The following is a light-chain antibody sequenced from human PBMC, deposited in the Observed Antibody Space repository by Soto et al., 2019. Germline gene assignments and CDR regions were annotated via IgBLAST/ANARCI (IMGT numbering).Light chain of an antibody. CDR1: QSISSW. J-gene: IGKJ1*01. CDR2: KAS. CDR3: QQYDNDSWT. V-gene: IGKV1-5*03. Sequence: DIQMTQSPSTLSASVGDRVIITCRASQSISSWLAWYQQKPGKAPNLLIYKASALKSGVPSRFSGSGCGTEFTLPISSLQPDDFATYYCQQYDNDSWTFGQRTKVEIK.